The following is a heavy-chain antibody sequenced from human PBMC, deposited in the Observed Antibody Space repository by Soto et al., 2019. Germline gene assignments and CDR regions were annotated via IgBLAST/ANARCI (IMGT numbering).Heavy chain of an antibody. CDR3: ARGKAPIRPGYCISTSCYGPYYYYGMDV. CDR2: ISYDGSNK. J-gene: IGHJ6*02. V-gene: IGHV3-30-3*01. CDR1: GFTFSSYA. Sequence: QVQLVESGGGVVQPGRSLRLSCAASGFTFSSYAMHWVRQAPGKGLEWVAVISYDGSNKYYADSVKGRFTISRDNSKNTLYLQMNSLRAEDTAVYYCARGKAPIRPGYCISTSCYGPYYYYGMDVWGQGTTVTVSS. D-gene: IGHD2-2*01.